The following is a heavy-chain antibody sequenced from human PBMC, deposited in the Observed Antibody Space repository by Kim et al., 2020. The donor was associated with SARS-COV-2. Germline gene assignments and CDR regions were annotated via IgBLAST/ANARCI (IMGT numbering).Heavy chain of an antibody. V-gene: IGHV3-43*02. CDR3: AMNNWFDP. Sequence: GGSLRLSCAASGFTFDDYAMHWVRQAPGKGLEWVSLISGDGGSTYYADSVKGRFTISRDNSKNSLYLQMNSLRTEDTALYYCAMNNWFDPWGQGTLVTVSS. J-gene: IGHJ5*02. CDR2: ISGDGGST. CDR1: GFTFDDYA.